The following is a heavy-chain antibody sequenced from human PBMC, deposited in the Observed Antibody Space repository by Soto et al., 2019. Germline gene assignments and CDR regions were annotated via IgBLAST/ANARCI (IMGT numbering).Heavy chain of an antibody. CDR1: GFSLTTSGVG. CDR3: AHRGYMYGNWDHGYFDY. D-gene: IGHD5-18*01. CDR2: IYWDDDK. J-gene: IGHJ4*02. V-gene: IGHV2-5*02. Sequence: QITLKESGPTRVRPTQTLALTCTFSGFSLTTSGVGVGWIRKTPGKALEWLAVIYWDDDKRYSPSLKSRLTITKYTSQNPXVLTMADMDPVDTATYFCAHRGYMYGNWDHGYFDYWGQGTLVTVSS.